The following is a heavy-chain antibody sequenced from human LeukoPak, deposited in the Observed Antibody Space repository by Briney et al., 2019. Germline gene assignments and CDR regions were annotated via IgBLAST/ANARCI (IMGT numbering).Heavy chain of an antibody. V-gene: IGHV1-18*01. CDR2: ISAYNGNT. J-gene: IGHJ4*02. CDR1: GYTFTSYG. D-gene: IGHD6-6*01. CDR3: ARGSTAARPLDY. Sequence: ASVKVSCMASGYTFTSYGIGWVRQAPGQGLEWMGWISAYNGNTNYAQKLQGRVTMTTNTSTSTAYMELRSLRSDDTAVYYCARGSTAARPLDYWGQGTLVTVSS.